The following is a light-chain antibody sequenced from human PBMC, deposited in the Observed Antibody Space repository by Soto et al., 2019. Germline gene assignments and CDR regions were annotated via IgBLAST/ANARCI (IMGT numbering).Light chain of an antibody. J-gene: IGKJ1*01. CDR1: QCINRY. V-gene: IGKV1-39*01. CDR3: QQSYSSVWK. CDR2: AAS. Sequence: IQMTQSPCSLSASVGDRVSITFLASQCINRYLSLYQQKPGKAPKLLIYAASSLQSGVPSRFSGSGSGTAFTLTISSLQAEDIATYYCQQSYSSVWKFGQGTKVDIK.